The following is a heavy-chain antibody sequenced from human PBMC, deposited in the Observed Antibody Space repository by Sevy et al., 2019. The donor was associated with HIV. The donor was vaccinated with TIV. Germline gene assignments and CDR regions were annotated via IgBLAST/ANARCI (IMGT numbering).Heavy chain of an antibody. V-gene: IGHV3-21*01. Sequence: GGSLRLSCAASGFTFSSYSMNWVRQAPGKGLEWVSSISSSSSYIYYADSVKGRFTISRDNAKNSLYRQMNSLRAEDTTVYYCARDAMIVVVTDAFDIWGQGTMVTVSS. CDR1: GFTFSSYS. CDR3: ARDAMIVVVTDAFDI. J-gene: IGHJ3*02. CDR2: ISSSSSYI. D-gene: IGHD3-22*01.